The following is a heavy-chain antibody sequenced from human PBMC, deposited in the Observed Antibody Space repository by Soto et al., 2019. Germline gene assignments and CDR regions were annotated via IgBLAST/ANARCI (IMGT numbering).Heavy chain of an antibody. J-gene: IGHJ4*02. CDR1: GFNFSFYT. V-gene: IGHV3-23*01. D-gene: IGHD2-15*01. CDR2: ISATTGNT. Sequence: EVRLSESGGGLVQPGESLRLSCAASGFNFSFYTLFWVRKAQGKGLEWVSGISATTGNTYFTNSVKGRFTISRDNFENTLFLQMNNLRAEDTALYYCAIDSDGGYWGQGTLVTVSS. CDR3: AIDSDGGY.